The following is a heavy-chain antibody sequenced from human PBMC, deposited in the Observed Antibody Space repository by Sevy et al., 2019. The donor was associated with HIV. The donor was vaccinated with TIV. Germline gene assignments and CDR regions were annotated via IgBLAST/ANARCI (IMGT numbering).Heavy chain of an antibody. CDR2: MNPNSGNT. CDR1: GYTFTSYD. CDR3: ARLKKSYYGSGSYYTKILGSYYYYGMDV. D-gene: IGHD3-10*01. J-gene: IGHJ6*02. V-gene: IGHV1-8*01. Sequence: ASVKVSCKASGYTFTSYDINWVRQATGQGLEWMGWMNPNSGNTGYAQKFQGRVTMTRNTSISTAYMELSSLRSEDTAVYYCARLKKSYYGSGSYYTKILGSYYYYGMDVWGQGTTVTVSS.